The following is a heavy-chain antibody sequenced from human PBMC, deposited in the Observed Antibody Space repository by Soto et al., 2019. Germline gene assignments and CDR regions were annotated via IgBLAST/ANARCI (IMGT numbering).Heavy chain of an antibody. V-gene: IGHV1-46*01. CDR3: ARVSSSGCLDY. D-gene: IGHD6-19*01. CDR2: INPSGGST. Sequence: QVQLVQSGAEVKKPGASVKVSCKASGYTFTSYYMHWVRQAPGQGLEWMGIINPSGGSTSYAQKFQGRVTMTRDTSTSTVYMELSSLGSEDTAVYYCARVSSSGCLDYWGQGTLVTVSS. CDR1: GYTFTSYY. J-gene: IGHJ4*02.